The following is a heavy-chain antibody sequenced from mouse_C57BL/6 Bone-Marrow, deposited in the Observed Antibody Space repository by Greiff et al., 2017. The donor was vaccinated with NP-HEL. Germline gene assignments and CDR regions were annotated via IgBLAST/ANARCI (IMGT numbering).Heavy chain of an antibody. Sequence: EVQVVESGGGLVQPGGSLKLSCAASGFTFSDYYMYWVRQTPEKRLEWVAYISNGGGSTYYPDTVKGRFTISRDNAKNTLYLQMSRLKSDDTAMYYCARRGLLYYAMDYWGQGTSVTVSS. CDR1: GFTFSDYY. CDR2: ISNGGGST. D-gene: IGHD1-1*02. J-gene: IGHJ4*01. CDR3: ARRGLLYYAMDY. V-gene: IGHV5-12*01.